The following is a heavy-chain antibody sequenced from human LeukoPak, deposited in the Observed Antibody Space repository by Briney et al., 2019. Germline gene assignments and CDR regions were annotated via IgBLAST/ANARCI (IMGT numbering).Heavy chain of an antibody. CDR1: GYSFSSYW. Sequence: GESLKISCKGSGYSFSSYWIGLVRQMPGKGLEWMGIIYPGDSGPSYSPSFQGQVTISADKSVSTAYLQWSSLKASDTAMYYCARQWGDCSSTSCYSASWGQGTLVTVSS. CDR3: ARQWGDCSSTSCYSAS. V-gene: IGHV5-51*01. D-gene: IGHD2-2*01. J-gene: IGHJ5*02. CDR2: IYPGDSGP.